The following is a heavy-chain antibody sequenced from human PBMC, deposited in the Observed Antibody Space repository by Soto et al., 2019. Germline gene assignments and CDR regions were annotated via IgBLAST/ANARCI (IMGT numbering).Heavy chain of an antibody. Sequence: PSETLSLTCTVSGGSISSYYWSWIRQPPGKGLEWIGYIYYSGSTNYNPSLKSRVTISVDTSKNQFSLKRSSVTAADTAVYYCARVYYYDSSGPPYYYYGMDVWGQGTTVTVSS. CDR2: IYYSGST. D-gene: IGHD3-22*01. CDR1: GGSISSYY. V-gene: IGHV4-59*01. CDR3: ARVYYYDSSGPPYYYYGMDV. J-gene: IGHJ6*02.